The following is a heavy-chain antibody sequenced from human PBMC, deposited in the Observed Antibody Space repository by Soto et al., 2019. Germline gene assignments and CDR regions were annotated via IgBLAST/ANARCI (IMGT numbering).Heavy chain of an antibody. D-gene: IGHD3-22*01. V-gene: IGHV4-34*01. CDR1: GGSFSGYY. CDR2: INHSGST. Sequence: SETLSLTCAVYGGSFSGYYWSWIRQPPGKGLEWIGEINHSGSTNYNPSLKSRVTISVDTSKNQFSLKLSSVTAADTAVYYCARHRRYYDSSGYYWAFYGMDVWGQGTTVTVSS. J-gene: IGHJ6*02. CDR3: ARHRRYYDSSGYYWAFYGMDV.